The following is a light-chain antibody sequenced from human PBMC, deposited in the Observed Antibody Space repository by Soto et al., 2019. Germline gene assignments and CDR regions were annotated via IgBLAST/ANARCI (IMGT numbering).Light chain of an antibody. CDR3: QQYFSWT. V-gene: IGKV3-20*01. Sequence: EIVLTQSPGTLSVSPGERATLSCRASQSISSNYLAWYQHKHGQAPRILLKGASSRATGRPDRFSGSGSGTNFTNTTSSRVPADYAIYYGQQYFSWTFGQGTKVEIK. CDR1: QSISSNY. CDR2: GAS. J-gene: IGKJ1*01.